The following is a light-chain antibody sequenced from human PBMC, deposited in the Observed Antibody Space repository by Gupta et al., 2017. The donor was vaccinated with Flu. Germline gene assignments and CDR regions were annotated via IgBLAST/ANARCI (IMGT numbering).Light chain of an antibody. Sequence: PGTLPLSPGERAALSCGASQSFSSAYLAWYQQKPGQPPRLLIYGASTRAAGIPDRFSGSGSGTDFTLTISRLEPEDVAMYYCQKYGSSPTFGQGTKLEIK. CDR3: QKYGSSPT. J-gene: IGKJ2*01. CDR1: QSFSSAY. V-gene: IGKV3-20*01. CDR2: GAS.